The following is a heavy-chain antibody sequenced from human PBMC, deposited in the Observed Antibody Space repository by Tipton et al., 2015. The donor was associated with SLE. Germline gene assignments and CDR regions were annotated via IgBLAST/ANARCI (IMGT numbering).Heavy chain of an antibody. CDR2: ITNSGDDT. Sequence: SLRLSCAASGFKFSDYYMSWIRQAPGKGLEWVSYITNSGDDTWYADSMKGRFTISRDNAKNSLYLNMNSLRAEDTGVYFCARDQSRLLGYWGQGTLVTVPS. CDR1: GFKFSDYY. CDR3: ARDQSRLLGY. D-gene: IGHD6-25*01. J-gene: IGHJ4*02. V-gene: IGHV3-11*01.